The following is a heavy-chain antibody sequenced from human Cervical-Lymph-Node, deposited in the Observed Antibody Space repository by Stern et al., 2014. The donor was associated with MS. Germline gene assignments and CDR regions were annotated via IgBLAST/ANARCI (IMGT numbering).Heavy chain of an antibody. D-gene: IGHD6-19*01. Sequence: VQLVESGGGLVKPGGSLRLTCAASGFTFSDYYMSWIRQAPGQGLEWVSYISSSGSTIYYADSVKGRFTISRDNAKNSLYLQMNSLSAEDTAVYYCARDSPSWGWCFDYWGQGTLVTVSS. J-gene: IGHJ4*02. CDR3: ARDSPSWGWCFDY. CDR1: GFTFSDYY. CDR2: ISSSGSTI. V-gene: IGHV3-11*01.